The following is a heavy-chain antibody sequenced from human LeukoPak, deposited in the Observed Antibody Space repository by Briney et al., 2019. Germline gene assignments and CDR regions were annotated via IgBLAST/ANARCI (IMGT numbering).Heavy chain of an antibody. D-gene: IGHD5-12*01. CDR2: IYHSGST. J-gene: IGHJ5*02. CDR1: GASLGGDY. CDR3: ARDTYGYGNWFDP. Sequence: PSETLSLTCAVYGASLGGDYWSWIRQSPGKGLEWIGSIYHSGSTYYNPSLKSRVTISVDTSKNQFSLKLSSVTAADAAVYYCARDTYGYGNWFDPWGQGTLVTVSS. V-gene: IGHV4-34*01.